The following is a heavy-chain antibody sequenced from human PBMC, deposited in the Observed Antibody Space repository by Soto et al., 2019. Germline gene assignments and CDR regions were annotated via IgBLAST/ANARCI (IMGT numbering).Heavy chain of an antibody. CDR2: ISAYNGNT. Sequence: QVQLVQSGAEVKKPGASVKVSCKASGYTFTSYGISWVRQAPGQGLEWMGWISAYNGNTNYAQKLQGRVTMTTYTATSTAYMARRSLRSDDAAVYYCARDRGYNYGSDYWGQGPLVPVSS. J-gene: IGHJ4*02. D-gene: IGHD5-18*01. CDR3: ARDRGYNYGSDY. V-gene: IGHV1-18*01. CDR1: GYTFTSYG.